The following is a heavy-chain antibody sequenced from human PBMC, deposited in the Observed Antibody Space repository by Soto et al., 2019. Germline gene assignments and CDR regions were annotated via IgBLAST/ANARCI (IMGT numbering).Heavy chain of an antibody. CDR3: DTYYYGSGSYNPAFDI. V-gene: IGHV4-39*01. CDR1: GGSISSSSYY. J-gene: IGHJ3*02. D-gene: IGHD3-10*01. Sequence: QLQLQESGPGLVKPSETLSLTYTVSGGSISSSSYYWGWIRQPPGKGLEWIGSIYYSGSTYYNPSLKSRVTISVDTSKNQFSLKLSSVTAADTAVYYCDTYYYGSGSYNPAFDIWGQGTMVTVSS. CDR2: IYYSGST.